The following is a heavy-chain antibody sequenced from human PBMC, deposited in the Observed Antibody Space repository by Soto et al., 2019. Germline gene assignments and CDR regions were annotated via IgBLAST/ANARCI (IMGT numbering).Heavy chain of an antibody. J-gene: IGHJ4*02. CDR2: ISAYNGNT. Sequence: GASVKVSCKASGYTFTSYGISWVRQAPGQGLEWMGWISAYNGNTNYAQKLQGRVTMTTDTSTSTAYMELRSLRSDDTAVYYCARDTGYYGSGSSDYWGQGTLVTVSS. CDR1: GYTFTSYG. D-gene: IGHD3-10*01. CDR3: ARDTGYYGSGSSDY. V-gene: IGHV1-18*01.